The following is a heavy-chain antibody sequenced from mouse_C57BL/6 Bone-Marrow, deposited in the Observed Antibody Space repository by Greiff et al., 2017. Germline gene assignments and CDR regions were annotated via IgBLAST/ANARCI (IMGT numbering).Heavy chain of an antibody. Sequence: EVQVVESGGGLVQPGGSLKLSCAASGFTFSDYYMYWVRQTPEKRLEWVAYISNGGGSTYYPDTVKGRFTISRDNAKNTLYLQMSRLKSEDTAMYYCATRGGSSMDYWGQGTSVTVSS. CDR1: GFTFSDYY. V-gene: IGHV5-12*01. CDR3: ATRGGSSMDY. J-gene: IGHJ4*01. CDR2: ISNGGGST.